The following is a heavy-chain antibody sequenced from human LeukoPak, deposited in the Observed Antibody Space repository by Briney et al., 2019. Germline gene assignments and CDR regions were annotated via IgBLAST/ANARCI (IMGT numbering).Heavy chain of an antibody. J-gene: IGHJ6*02. V-gene: IGHV4-34*01. CDR3: ARAPGCYACEYYDYYGMDV. CDR2: INHSGST. CDR1: GGSFSGYY. D-gene: IGHD2-2*01. Sequence: PSETLSLTCAVYGGSFSGYYWSWIRQPPGKGLEWIGEINHSGSTNYNPSLKSRVTISVDTSKNQFSLKLSSVTAADTAVYYCARAPGCYACEYYDYYGMDVWGQGTTVTVSS.